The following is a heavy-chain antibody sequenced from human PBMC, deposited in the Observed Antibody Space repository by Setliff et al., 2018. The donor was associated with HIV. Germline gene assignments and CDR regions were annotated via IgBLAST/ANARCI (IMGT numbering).Heavy chain of an antibody. V-gene: IGHV1-2*02. CDR3: ARDPGYKSTWYGVFDI. D-gene: IGHD6-13*01. CDR1: GYTFSDYY. J-gene: IGHJ3*02. Sequence: ASVKVSCKASGYTFSDYYMHWVRQAPGQGLEWMGCIHPHSGGTNYAQKFQGRVNMTRDTSISTTYMELRRLRSDDTAVYYCARDPGYKSTWYGVFDIWGQGTMVTVSS. CDR2: IHPHSGGT.